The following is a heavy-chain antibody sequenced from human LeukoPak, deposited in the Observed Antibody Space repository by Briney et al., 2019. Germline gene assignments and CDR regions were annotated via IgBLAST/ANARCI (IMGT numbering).Heavy chain of an antibody. V-gene: IGHV4-31*03. Sequence: PSETLSLTCTVSGDSVSSISYYWSWIRQHPGKGLEWIGCIYYSGGTYYNPSLKSRITISVDTSKNQFSLKLSSVTAADTAVYYCARHLQLVPPGPYMDVWGKGTTVTVSS. CDR2: IYYSGGT. J-gene: IGHJ6*03. D-gene: IGHD6-6*01. CDR1: GDSVSSISYY. CDR3: ARHLQLVPPGPYMDV.